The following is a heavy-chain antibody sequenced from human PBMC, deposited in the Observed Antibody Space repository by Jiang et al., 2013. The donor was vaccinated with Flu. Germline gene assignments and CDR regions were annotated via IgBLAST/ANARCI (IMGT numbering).Heavy chain of an antibody. V-gene: IGHV6-1*01. CDR3: ARVVVTMVRGVINYYYYGMDV. CDR1: GDSVSSNSAA. D-gene: IGHD3-10*01. CDR2: TYYRSKWYN. Sequence: QTLSLTCAISGDSVSSNSAAWNWIRQSPSRGLEWLGRTYYRSKWYNDYAVSVKSRITINPDTSKNQFSLQLNSVTPEDTAVYYCARVVVTMVRGVINYYYYGMDVWGQGTTVTVSS. J-gene: IGHJ6*02.